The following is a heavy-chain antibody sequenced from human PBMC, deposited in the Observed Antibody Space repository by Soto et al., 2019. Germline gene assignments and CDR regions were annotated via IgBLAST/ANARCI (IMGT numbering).Heavy chain of an antibody. CDR1: GFTFSSYA. CDR3: AKDRVDIVAPARGFCLAAAEACNWFDP. V-gene: IGHV3-23*01. Sequence: GGSLRLSCAASGFTFSSYAMSWVRQAPGKGLEWVSAISGSGGSTYYADSVKGRFTISRDNSKNTLYLQMNSLRAEDTAIYYCAKDRVDIVAPARGFCLAAAEACNWFDPWGQGTLVTVSS. CDR2: ISGSGGST. D-gene: IGHD5-12*01. J-gene: IGHJ5*02.